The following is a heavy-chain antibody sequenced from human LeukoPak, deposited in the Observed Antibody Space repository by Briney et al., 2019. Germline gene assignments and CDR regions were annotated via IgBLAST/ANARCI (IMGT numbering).Heavy chain of an antibody. J-gene: IGHJ4*02. V-gene: IGHV4-34*01. CDR2: INHSGST. CDR1: GGSFSGYY. D-gene: IGHD6-19*01. CDR3: ARAGNMGSGWYRDY. Sequence: SETLSLTCAVYGGSFSGYYWSWIRQPPGKGLEWIGEINHSGSTNYNPSLKSRVTIPVDTSKNQFSLKLSSVTAADTAVYYCARAGNMGSGWYRDYWGQGTLVTVSS.